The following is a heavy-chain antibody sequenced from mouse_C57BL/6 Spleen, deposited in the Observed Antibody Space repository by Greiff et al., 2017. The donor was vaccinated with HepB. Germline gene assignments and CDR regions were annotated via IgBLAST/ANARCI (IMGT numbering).Heavy chain of an antibody. J-gene: IGHJ2*01. Sequence: VQLQQSGAELVRPGASVTLSCKASGYTFTDYEMHWVKQTPVHGLEWIGAIDPETGGTAYNQKFKGKAILTADKSSSTAYMELRSLTSEDSAVYYCTRPTMVTSLFDYWGQGTTLTVSS. CDR2: IDPETGGT. V-gene: IGHV1-15*01. CDR3: TRPTMVTSLFDY. D-gene: IGHD2-9*01. CDR1: GYTFTDYE.